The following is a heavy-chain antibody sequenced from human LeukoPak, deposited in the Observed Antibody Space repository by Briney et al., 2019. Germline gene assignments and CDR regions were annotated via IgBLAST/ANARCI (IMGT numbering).Heavy chain of an antibody. V-gene: IGHV3-21*01. Sequence: GGSLRLSCAASGFTFSTYRMNWVRQAPGKGLEWVSSISSSSSYISYVDSVKGRFTISRDNAKNSLYLQMNSLRAEDTAVYYCAELGITMIGGVWGKGTTVTISS. D-gene: IGHD3-10*02. CDR1: GFTFSTYR. CDR3: AELGITMIGGV. CDR2: ISSSSSYI. J-gene: IGHJ6*04.